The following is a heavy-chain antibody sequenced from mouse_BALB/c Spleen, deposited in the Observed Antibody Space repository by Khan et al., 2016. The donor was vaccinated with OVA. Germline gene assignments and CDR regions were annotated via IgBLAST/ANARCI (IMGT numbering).Heavy chain of an antibody. V-gene: IGHV1-7*01. CDR3: VNHGSSSAWFTY. D-gene: IGHD1-1*01. J-gene: IGHJ3*01. CDR2: IDPSTDYT. Sequence: QVRLQQSGAELAKPGASVKMSCKASGYTFTIYWMHWVKQRPGQGLEWIGYIDPSTDYTEYNQKFKDKATLTADKSSSTAYMQLTSLTSGDSAVDYCVNHGSSSAWFTYWGQGTLVTVSA. CDR1: GYTFTIYW.